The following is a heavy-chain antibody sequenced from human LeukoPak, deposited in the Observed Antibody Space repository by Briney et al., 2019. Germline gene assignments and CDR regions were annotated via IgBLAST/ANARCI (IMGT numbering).Heavy chain of an antibody. V-gene: IGHV1-8*01. CDR1: GYTFTSYD. J-gene: IGHJ4*02. Sequence: ASVKVSCKASGYTFTSYDINWVRQATGQGLEWMGWMNPNSGNTGYAQKFQGRVTMTRNTSISTAYMELSSLRDEDTALYYCAQDIPKEKVPGLGPGYWGQGTLVTVSS. CDR3: AQDIPKEKVPGLGPGY. CDR2: MNPNSGNT. D-gene: IGHD2-2*01.